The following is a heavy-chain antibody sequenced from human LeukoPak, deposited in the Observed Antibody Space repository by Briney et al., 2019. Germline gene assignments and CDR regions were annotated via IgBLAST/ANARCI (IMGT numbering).Heavy chain of an antibody. D-gene: IGHD1-26*01. CDR2: ISSNSSYI. CDR1: GFTFSSCS. J-gene: IGHJ6*01. CDR3: AGWAGYYYYGMDV. V-gene: IGHV3-21*01. Sequence: PGGSLRLSCAASGFTFSSCSMNWVGQAPGKGLEWVSSISSNSSYIYYADSVKGRFTIASDNAKTSQYLQMNSLRAEDMAVYYCAGWAGYYYYGMDVGGGGTRVTVS.